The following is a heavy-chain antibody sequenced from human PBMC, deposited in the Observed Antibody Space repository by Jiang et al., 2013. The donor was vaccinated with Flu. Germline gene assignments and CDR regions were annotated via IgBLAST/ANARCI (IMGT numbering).Heavy chain of an antibody. CDR2: INPSGGST. CDR3: ARDRYYYDSSGYSTNAFDY. J-gene: IGHJ3*02. CDR1: GYTFTSYY. D-gene: IGHD3-22*01. Sequence: GAEVKKPGASVKVSCKASGYTFTSYYMHWVRQAPGQGLEWMGIINPSGGSTSYAQKFQGRVTMTRDTSTSTVYMELSSLRSEDTAVYYCARDRYYYDSSGYSTNAFDYLGPRDNGHRLF. V-gene: IGHV1-46*01.